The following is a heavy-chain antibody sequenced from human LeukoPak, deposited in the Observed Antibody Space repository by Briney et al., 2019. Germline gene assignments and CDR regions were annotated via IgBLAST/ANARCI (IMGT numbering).Heavy chain of an antibody. Sequence: GGSLRLSCAASGFTFSSYAMHWVRQAPGKGLEWVAVISYDGSNKYYADSVKGRFTISRDNSKNTLYLQMNSLRAEDTAVYYCAKSLYVWDASCLNDIWGQGTMVTVSS. D-gene: IGHD3-16*01. CDR3: AKSLYVWDASCLNDI. J-gene: IGHJ3*02. CDR2: ISYDGSNK. CDR1: GFTFSSYA. V-gene: IGHV3-30-3*01.